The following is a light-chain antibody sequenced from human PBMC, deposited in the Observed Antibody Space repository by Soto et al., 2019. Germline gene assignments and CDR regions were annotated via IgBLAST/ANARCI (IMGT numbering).Light chain of an antibody. Sequence: EIVLTQSPATLSLSPGERATLSCRASQSVSSYLAWYQQKPGQAPRLLIYDASNRATGIPARFSGSGSGTDFALTISSLEPEDFAVYYCQQRRHWPPPCTFGQGTRLEIK. CDR1: QSVSSY. J-gene: IGKJ5*01. CDR3: QQRRHWPPPCT. V-gene: IGKV3-11*01. CDR2: DAS.